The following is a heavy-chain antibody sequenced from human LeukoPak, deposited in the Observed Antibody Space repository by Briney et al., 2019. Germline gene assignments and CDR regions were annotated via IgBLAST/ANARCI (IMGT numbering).Heavy chain of an antibody. CDR2: ISYDGSNK. D-gene: IGHD4-11*01. Sequence: PGRSLRLSCAASGFTFSSYGMHWVRQAPGKGLEWVAVISYDGSNKYYADSVKGRFTISRDNSKNTLYLQMNSLRAEDTAVYYCAKAPSYLPLQSWYFDYWGQGTLVTVSS. CDR1: GFTFSSYG. V-gene: IGHV3-30*18. CDR3: AKAPSYLPLQSWYFDY. J-gene: IGHJ4*02.